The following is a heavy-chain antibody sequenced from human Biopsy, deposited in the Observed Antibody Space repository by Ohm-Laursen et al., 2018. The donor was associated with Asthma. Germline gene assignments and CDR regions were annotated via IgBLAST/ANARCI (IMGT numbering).Heavy chain of an antibody. CDR3: AKDRSGTRYGFDY. V-gene: IGHV3-23*01. CDR2: ISGNSGIT. CDR1: GFTFRVHA. J-gene: IGHJ4*02. D-gene: IGHD6-13*01. Sequence: LRLSCAASGFTFRVHAMSWVRQAPGKGLEWVSTISGNSGITYYADSVKGRFTISRDDSQNTLYLHMDSLSAEDTAVYYCAKDRSGTRYGFDYWGQGTLVTVSS.